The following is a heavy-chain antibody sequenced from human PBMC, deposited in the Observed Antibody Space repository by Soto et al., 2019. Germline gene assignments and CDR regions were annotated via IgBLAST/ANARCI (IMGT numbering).Heavy chain of an antibody. J-gene: IGHJ4*01. CDR1: GFNFRSYA. Sequence: DVELSESGGGLVQPGGSLRLSCAASGFNFRSYAMSWVRRAPGKGLEWVSAISGSGGTSYFADSVRGRFTISRDNSKNTLYLQLSSLIVKDTPEYVCAEGRDSRWAIDYWGHGTLVTVSS. CDR3: AEGRDSRWAIDY. V-gene: IGHV3-23*01. D-gene: IGHD6-13*01. CDR2: ISGSGGTS.